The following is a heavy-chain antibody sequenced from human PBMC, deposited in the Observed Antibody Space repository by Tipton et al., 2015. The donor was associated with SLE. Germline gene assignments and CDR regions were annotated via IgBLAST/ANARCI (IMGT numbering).Heavy chain of an antibody. CDR2: IYTSGST. J-gene: IGHJ5*02. Sequence: LRLSCTVSGGSISSGSYYWSWIRQPAGKGLEWIGRIYTSGSTNYNPSLKSRVTMSVDTSKNQFSLKLTSVTAADTAAYYCASQPYDLRWRFGGNWFDPWGQGTLVTVSS. CDR3: ASQPYDLRWRFGGNWFDP. D-gene: IGHD4-23*01. V-gene: IGHV4-61*02. CDR1: GGSISSGSYY.